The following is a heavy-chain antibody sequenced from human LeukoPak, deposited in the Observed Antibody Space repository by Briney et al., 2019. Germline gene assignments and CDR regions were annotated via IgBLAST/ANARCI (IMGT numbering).Heavy chain of an antibody. J-gene: IGHJ4*02. V-gene: IGHV3-48*03. CDR2: ISSSGRTI. CDR1: GFTSSSF. D-gene: IGHD3-10*01. Sequence: GGSLRLSCAAPGFTSSSFKRNGFGRPPGRGRSGFHYISSSGRTIYYADSVKGRFTISRDNAKNSLYLQMNSLRAEDTAVYYCARVPAVTMVRGVDYWGQGTLVTVSS. CDR3: ARVPAVTMVRGVDY.